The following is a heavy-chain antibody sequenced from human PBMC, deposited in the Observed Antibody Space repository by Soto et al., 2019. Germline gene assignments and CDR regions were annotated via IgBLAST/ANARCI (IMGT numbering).Heavy chain of an antibody. CDR1: GVSITPYD. Sequence: SETLSLTCPVSGVSITPYDWTWIRHPPGQGLEWISYVYHTASTYYNPSLESRITISLDTSKNQFSLKLTSVTAADTAVYYCARDSRTPSGGMDVWGQGTTVTVSS. CDR2: VYHTAST. J-gene: IGHJ6*02. CDR3: ARDSRTPSGGMDV. V-gene: IGHV4-59*12.